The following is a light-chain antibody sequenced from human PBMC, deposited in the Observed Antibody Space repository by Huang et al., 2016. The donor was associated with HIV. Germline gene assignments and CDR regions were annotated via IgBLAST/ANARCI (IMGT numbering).Light chain of an antibody. CDR2: WAS. V-gene: IGKV4-1*01. CDR3: QQYHNTPRT. J-gene: IGKJ1*01. CDR1: QSVLYSSNNKNY. Sequence: DVVMTQSPDSLAVSLGERATINCKSSQSVLYSSNNKNYLAWYQQKPGQPPKLIIYWASTRESGVPDRFSGSGSGTDFTLTISSLQAEDVAVYYCQQYHNTPRTFGQGTKVEIK.